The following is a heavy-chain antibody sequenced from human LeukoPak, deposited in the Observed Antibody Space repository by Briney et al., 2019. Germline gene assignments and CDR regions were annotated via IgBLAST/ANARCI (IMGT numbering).Heavy chain of an antibody. D-gene: IGHD3-16*02. V-gene: IGHV1-46*01. CDR3: ARDNSVGDIAWWFDP. J-gene: IGHJ5*02. Sequence: ASVKVSCKASGYTFTSYGISWVRQAPGQGLEWMGLINPSGSSTLYAQKFQGRVTMTRDMSTTTDYMELSSLRSEDTAVYYCARDNSVGDIAWWFDPWGQGTLVIVSS. CDR1: GYTFTSYG. CDR2: INPSGSST.